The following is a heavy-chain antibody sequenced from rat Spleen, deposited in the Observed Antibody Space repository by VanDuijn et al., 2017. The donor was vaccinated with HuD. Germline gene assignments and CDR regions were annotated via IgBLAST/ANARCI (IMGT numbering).Heavy chain of an antibody. Sequence: EVQLVETGGGLVQPGRSLRLSCVASGFTFSSYWMYWTRQAPGKGLEWVASISYDGGSTYYRDSVKGRFTISRDNAKSTLYLQMESLRSEDTATYYCAKDGAYGFAYWGQGTLVTVSS. D-gene: IGHD1-11*01. CDR2: ISYDGGST. J-gene: IGHJ3*01. CDR1: GFTFSSYW. CDR3: AKDGAYGFAY. V-gene: IGHV5-58*01.